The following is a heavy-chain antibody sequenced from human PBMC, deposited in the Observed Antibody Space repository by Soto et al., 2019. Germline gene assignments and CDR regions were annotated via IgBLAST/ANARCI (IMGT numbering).Heavy chain of an antibody. V-gene: IGHV3-23*01. CDR3: AKSWHSSLPKIDY. Sequence: GGSLRLSSAASESTFSSYAMSWVRPAPGKGLEWVSAISGSGGSTYYADSVKSRTTISSANSNTTQYLQMNSMTAEGTAVYYCAKSWHSSLPKIDYWGQETLVTVSS. D-gene: IGHD2-15*01. CDR2: ISGSGGST. CDR1: ESTFSSYA. J-gene: IGHJ4*02.